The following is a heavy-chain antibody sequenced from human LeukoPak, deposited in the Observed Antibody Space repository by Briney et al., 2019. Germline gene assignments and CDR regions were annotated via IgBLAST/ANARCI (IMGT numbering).Heavy chain of an antibody. D-gene: IGHD4-11*01. CDR3: ERARITTSWAYYYGMDV. J-gene: IGHJ6*02. CDR2: INPSGGST. V-gene: IGHV1-46*01. CDR1: GYTFTSYY. Sequence: GASVKVSCKASGYTFTSYYMHWVRQAPGQGLEWMGIINPSGGSTSYAQKFQGRVTMTRDTSTSTVYMELSSLRSEDTAVYYCERARITTSWAYYYGMDVWGQGTTVTVSS.